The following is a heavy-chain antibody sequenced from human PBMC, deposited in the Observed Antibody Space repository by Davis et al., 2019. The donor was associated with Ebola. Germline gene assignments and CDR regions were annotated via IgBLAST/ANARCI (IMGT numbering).Heavy chain of an antibody. D-gene: IGHD6-13*01. Sequence: ASVKVSCKASGYTVTGYYLHWVRQAPEQGLEWMGWINPDSGGTNYAQKFQGRVTMTRDTSISTAYMELSSLRSDDTAVYYCGRDLERRDGSSWSYYYYYMDVWGKGTTVTVSS. CDR3: GRDLERRDGSSWSYYYYYMDV. CDR2: INPDSGGT. J-gene: IGHJ6*03. CDR1: GYTVTGYY. V-gene: IGHV1-2*02.